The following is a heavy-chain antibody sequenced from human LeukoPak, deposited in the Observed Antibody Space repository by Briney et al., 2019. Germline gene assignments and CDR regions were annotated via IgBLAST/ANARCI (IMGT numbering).Heavy chain of an antibody. CDR1: GFTFSIYW. CDR3: ARDYWVYYGSGSYLYYGMDV. V-gene: IGHV3-74*01. D-gene: IGHD3-10*01. J-gene: IGHJ6*02. CDR2: INGGGSTT. Sequence: GGSLRLSCAASGFTFSIYWMNWVRQAPGKGLVWVSRINGGGSTTNYAESVKGRFTISRDNAKNMVYLEMNSLRAEDTAVYYCARDYWVYYGSGSYLYYGMDVWGQGTTVTVSS.